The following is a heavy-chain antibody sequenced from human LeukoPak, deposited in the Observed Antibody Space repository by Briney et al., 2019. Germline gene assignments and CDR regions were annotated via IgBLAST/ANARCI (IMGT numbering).Heavy chain of an antibody. CDR2: ISGSGGST. CDR3: AKDESWVIHPMDV. V-gene: IGHV3-23*01. Sequence: GVSLRLSCAASGFTFSSYAMSWVRQAPGKGLEWVSAISGSGGSTYYADSVKGRFTISRDNSKNTLYLQMNSLRAEDTAVYYCAKDESWVIHPMDVWGKGTTVTVSS. CDR1: GFTFSSYA. D-gene: IGHD3-16*02. J-gene: IGHJ6*03.